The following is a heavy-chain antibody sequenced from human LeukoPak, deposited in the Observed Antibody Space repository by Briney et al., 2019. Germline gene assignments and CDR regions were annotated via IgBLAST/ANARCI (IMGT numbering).Heavy chain of an antibody. V-gene: IGHV1-2*02. CDR1: GYTFTHYF. D-gene: IGHD3-22*01. CDR3: ARSSTYYDSSGYQEY. J-gene: IGHJ4*02. Sequence: GASVKVSCKASGYTFTHYFMHWVRQAPGQGLEWMGWINPYSGGTNYAQKFLGRVTMTRDTSISTAYMEVRSLKSDDTAVYYCARSSTYYDSSGYQEYWGQGTLVTVSS. CDR2: INPYSGGT.